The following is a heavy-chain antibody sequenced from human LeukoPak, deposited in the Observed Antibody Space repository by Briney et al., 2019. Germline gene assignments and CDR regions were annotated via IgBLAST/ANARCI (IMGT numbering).Heavy chain of an antibody. D-gene: IGHD6-19*01. CDR2: IKQDGSGK. J-gene: IGHJ4*02. V-gene: IGHV3-7*01. CDR1: GFTFSSDW. Sequence: GGSLRLSCAASGFTFSSDWMGWVRQAAGKGLEGVANIKQDGSGKDFVDSVKGRFTITRDNAKNTPYLQMKRLKAKDTPVYYCARPLHSSGWYFGYWGQGTLVTVSS. CDR3: ARPLHSSGWYFGY.